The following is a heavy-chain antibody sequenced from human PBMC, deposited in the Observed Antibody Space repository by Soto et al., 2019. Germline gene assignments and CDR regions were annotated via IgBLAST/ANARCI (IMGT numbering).Heavy chain of an antibody. D-gene: IGHD3-10*01. CDR1: DGSSNNYY. J-gene: IGHJ4*02. CDR3: ARGGLIRGVLYY. V-gene: IGHV4-34*01. Sequence: QVQLQQWGAGLLKPSETLSLTCAVYDGSSNNYYWSWIRQPPGKGLEWIGEINHSGSTNCNASLKSRVTISEDTSKKQFSLELRFVTAADTAVYYCARGGLIRGVLYYWGQGTLVTVSS. CDR2: INHSGST.